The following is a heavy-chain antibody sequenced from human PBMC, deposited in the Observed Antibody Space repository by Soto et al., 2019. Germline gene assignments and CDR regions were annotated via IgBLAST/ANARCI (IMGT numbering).Heavy chain of an antibody. D-gene: IGHD4-17*01. Sequence: EVQLVESGGGLVQPGGSLRLSCAASGFTFSSYEMNWVRQAPGKGLEWVSYISSSGSTIYYADSVKGRFTISRDNAKNSLYLQMNSLRAEDTAVYYCARDRVSYGDYVYYYYYGMDVWDQGTTVTVSS. J-gene: IGHJ6*02. CDR3: ARDRVSYGDYVYYYYYGMDV. CDR2: ISSSGSTI. CDR1: GFTFSSYE. V-gene: IGHV3-48*03.